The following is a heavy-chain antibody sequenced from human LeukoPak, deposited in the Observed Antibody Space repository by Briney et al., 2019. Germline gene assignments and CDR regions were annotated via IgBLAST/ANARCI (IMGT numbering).Heavy chain of an antibody. CDR1: GFTFSSYG. V-gene: IGHV3-30*18. Sequence: GGSLRLSCAASGFTFSSYGMHWVRQAPGKGLEWVAVISYDGSNKYYADSVKGRFTISRDNSKNTLYLQMNSLRAEDTAVYYCAKLAASHGSGTDYWGQGTLVTVSS. D-gene: IGHD6-13*01. CDR3: AKLAASHGSGTDY. J-gene: IGHJ4*02. CDR2: ISYDGSNK.